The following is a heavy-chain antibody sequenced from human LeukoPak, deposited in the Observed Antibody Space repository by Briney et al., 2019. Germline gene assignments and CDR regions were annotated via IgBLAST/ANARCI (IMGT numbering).Heavy chain of an antibody. CDR1: GGSFSGYY. CDR3: ARGPRYYDSSGYYN. J-gene: IGHJ4*02. V-gene: IGHV4-34*01. CDR2: INHSGST. Sequence: SETLSLTCAVYGGSFSGYYWSWIRQPPGKGLEWIGEINHSGSTNYNPSLKSRVTISVDTSKNQFSLKLSSVTAADTAVYYCARGPRYYDSSGYYNWGQGTLVTASS. D-gene: IGHD3-22*01.